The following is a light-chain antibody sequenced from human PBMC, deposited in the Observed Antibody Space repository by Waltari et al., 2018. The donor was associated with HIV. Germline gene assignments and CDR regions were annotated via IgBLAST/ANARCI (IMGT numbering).Light chain of an antibody. CDR2: RNN. J-gene: IGLJ1*01. V-gene: IGLV1-47*01. CDR3: AAWDDSLLYV. CDR1: SSNIGSNY. Sequence: QSVLPQPPSASGTPGPRVTISCSGSSSNIGSNYVYWYQQLPGTAPKLLIYRNNQRPSGVPDRFSGSKSGTSASLAISGVRSEDEADYYCAAWDDSLLYVFGTGTKVIVL.